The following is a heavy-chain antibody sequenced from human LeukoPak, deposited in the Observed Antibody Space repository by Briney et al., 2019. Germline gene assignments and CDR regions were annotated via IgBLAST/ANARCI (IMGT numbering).Heavy chain of an antibody. CDR3: ARDGDNAFDF. CDR2: IDRSSGST. J-gene: IGHJ4*02. V-gene: IGHV1-46*01. D-gene: IGHD3-10*01. CDR1: GYTFTHYY. Sequence: ASVKVFCKASGYTFTHYYIHWVRQGPGPGPEWMGIIDRSSGSTTYAQKFQGRVTMTRDTSASTVYMELNSLRSEDTAMYYCARDGDNAFDFWGQGTLVTVSS.